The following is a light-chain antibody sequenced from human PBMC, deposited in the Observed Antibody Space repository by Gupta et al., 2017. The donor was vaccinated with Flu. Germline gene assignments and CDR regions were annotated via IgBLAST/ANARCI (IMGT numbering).Light chain of an antibody. CDR2: QDS. Sequence: SYGLTQPPSVSVSPGQTASITCSGDKLGDKHVCWYHQKPGQSPVLVIYQDSKRPSGIPARFSGSNSGNSATLAISETQAMDEADYYCQAWDSSTAVFGGGTKLTVL. V-gene: IGLV3-1*01. CDR3: QAWDSSTAV. CDR1: KLGDKH. J-gene: IGLJ2*01.